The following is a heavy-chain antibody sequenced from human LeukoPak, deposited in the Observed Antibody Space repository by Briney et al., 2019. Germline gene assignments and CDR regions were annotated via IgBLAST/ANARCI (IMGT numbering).Heavy chain of an antibody. J-gene: IGHJ4*02. CDR3: ARGDTIFGVVIDPIPFGY. CDR1: GYSFTSYW. V-gene: IGHV5-51*01. CDR2: IYPGDSDT. D-gene: IGHD3-3*01. Sequence: GESLKISCKGSGYSFTSYWIGWVRQVPGKGLEWMGIIYPGDSDTRYSPSFQGQVTISADKSISTAYLQWSSLKASDTAMYYCARGDTIFGVVIDPIPFGYWGQGTLVTVSS.